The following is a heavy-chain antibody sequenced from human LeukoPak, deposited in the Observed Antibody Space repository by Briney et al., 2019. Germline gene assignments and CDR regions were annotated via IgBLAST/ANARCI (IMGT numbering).Heavy chain of an antibody. CDR1: GYTFTGYY. CDR2: INPNSGGT. J-gene: IGHJ5*02. D-gene: IGHD3-10*01. Sequence: ASVKVSCKASGYTFTGYYMHWVRQAPGQGLEWMGWINPNSGGTNYAQKFQGRVTMTRDTSISTAYMELSRLRSDDTAVYYCARDRYYGSGNFFDPWGQGTLVTVSS. CDR3: ARDRYYGSGNFFDP. V-gene: IGHV1-2*02.